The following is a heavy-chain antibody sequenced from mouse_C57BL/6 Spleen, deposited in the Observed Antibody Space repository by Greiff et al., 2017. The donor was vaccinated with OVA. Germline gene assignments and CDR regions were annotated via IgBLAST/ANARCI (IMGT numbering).Heavy chain of an antibody. CDR1: GYTFTSYW. V-gene: IGHV1-50*01. D-gene: IGHD4-1*01. CDR2: IDTSDSST. CDR3: ARRGWDGAWFAY. J-gene: IGHJ3*01. Sequence: QVQLQQPGAELVKPGASVKLSCKASGYTFTSYWMQWVKQRPGQGLEWIGAIDTSDSSTNYNQKFKGKATLTVDTSSSTAYMQLSSRTSEDSAVYYCARRGWDGAWFAYWGQGTLVTVSA.